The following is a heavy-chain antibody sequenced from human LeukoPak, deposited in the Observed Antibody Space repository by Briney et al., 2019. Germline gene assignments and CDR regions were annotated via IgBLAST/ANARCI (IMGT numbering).Heavy chain of an antibody. CDR2: INPNSGGT. CDR1: GYTFTSYA. CDR3: ARGRAYCSSTSCYHFDY. V-gene: IGHV1-2*02. Sequence: ASVKVSCKASGYTFTSYAMNWVRQAPGQGLEWMGWINPNSGGTNYAQKFQGRVTMTRDTSISTAYMELSRLRSDDTAVYYCARGRAYCSSTSCYHFDYWGQGTLVTVSS. J-gene: IGHJ4*02. D-gene: IGHD2-2*01.